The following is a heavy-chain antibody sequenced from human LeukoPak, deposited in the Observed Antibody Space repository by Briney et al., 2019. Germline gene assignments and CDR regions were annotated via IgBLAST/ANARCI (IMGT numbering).Heavy chain of an antibody. CDR3: ARALRYDDSSGYYAY. Sequence: ASVKVSCKGSGYTFGGYYMHWVRQAPGQGLEWMGWINYNSGATNYAQALQGRVTMTRDTSITIFYMELSSLRSDDTAVYYCARALRYDDSSGYYAYWGQGTLVTVSS. CDR2: INYNSGAT. V-gene: IGHV1-2*02. D-gene: IGHD3-22*01. CDR1: GYTFGGYY. J-gene: IGHJ4*02.